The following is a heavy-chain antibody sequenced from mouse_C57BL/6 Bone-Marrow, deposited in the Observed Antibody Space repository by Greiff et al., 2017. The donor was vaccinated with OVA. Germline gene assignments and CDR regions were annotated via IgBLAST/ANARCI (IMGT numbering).Heavy chain of an antibody. Sequence: EVQRVESGGGLVQPKGSLKLSCAASGFTFNTYAMHWVRQAPGKGLEWVARIRSTRSNYATYYADSVKDRFTISRDDSQSMLYLQMNNLKTEDTAMYYCVRRGFAYWGQGTLVTVSA. CDR3: VRRGFAY. V-gene: IGHV10-3*01. J-gene: IGHJ3*01. CDR2: IRSTRSNYAT. CDR1: GFTFNTYA.